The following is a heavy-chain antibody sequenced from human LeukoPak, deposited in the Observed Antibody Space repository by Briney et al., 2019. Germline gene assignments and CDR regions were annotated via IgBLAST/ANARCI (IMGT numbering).Heavy chain of an antibody. D-gene: IGHD6-19*01. CDR2: IYYSGST. CDR1: GGSISSYY. J-gene: IGHJ4*02. Sequence: PSETLSLTCTVSGGSISSYYWSWIRQPPGKGLEWIGYIYYSGSTNYNPSLKSRVTISVDTSKNQLSLKLSSVTAADTAVYYCARGYSSGWYYFDYWGQGTLVTVSS. CDR3: ARGYSSGWYYFDY. V-gene: IGHV4-59*01.